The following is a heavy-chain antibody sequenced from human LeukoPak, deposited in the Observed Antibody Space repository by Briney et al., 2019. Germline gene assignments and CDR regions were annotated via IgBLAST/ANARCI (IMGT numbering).Heavy chain of an antibody. CDR3: ARGWGITYYYYYMDV. V-gene: IGHV4-59*01. CDR2: IYYSGST. CDR1: GGSISSYY. Sequence: SETLSLTCTVSGGSISSYYWSWIRQPPGKGLEWIGYIYYSGSTNYNPSLKSRVTISVDTSKNQFSLKLSSVTAADTAVYYCARGWGITYYYYYMDVWGKGTTVTVSS. J-gene: IGHJ6*03. D-gene: IGHD7-27*01.